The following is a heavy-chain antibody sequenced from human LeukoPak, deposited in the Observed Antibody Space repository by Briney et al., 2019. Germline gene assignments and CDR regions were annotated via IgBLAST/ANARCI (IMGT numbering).Heavy chain of an antibody. CDR3: AREHTVAGPLDY. Sequence: GGSLRLSCAASGFTFSSYSMNWVRQAPGKGLEWVSSISSSSSYIYYADSVKGRFTISRDNAKNSLYLQMNSLRAEDTAVYYCAREHTVAGPLDYWGQGTLVTVSS. CDR1: GFTFSSYS. CDR2: ISSSSSYI. V-gene: IGHV3-21*01. J-gene: IGHJ4*02. D-gene: IGHD4-23*01.